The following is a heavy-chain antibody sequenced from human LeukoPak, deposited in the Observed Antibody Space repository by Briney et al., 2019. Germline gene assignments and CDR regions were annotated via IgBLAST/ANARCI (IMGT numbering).Heavy chain of an antibody. D-gene: IGHD3-22*01. CDR1: GDSISTSSSY. CDR3: ARYDSDNAILDY. Sequence: KPSETLSLTCSVSGDSISTSSSYWGWIRQPPGKGLEWIGSIYYSGSTYYNTSLKSRVTISVDTSKNQFSLMLTSVTAADPAIYYCARYDSDNAILDYWGQGTLVTVSS. V-gene: IGHV4-39*01. CDR2: IYYSGST. J-gene: IGHJ4*02.